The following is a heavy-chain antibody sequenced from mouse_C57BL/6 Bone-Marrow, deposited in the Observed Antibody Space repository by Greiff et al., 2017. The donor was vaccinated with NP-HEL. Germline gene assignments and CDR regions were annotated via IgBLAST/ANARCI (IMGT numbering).Heavy chain of an antibody. Sequence: QVTLKESGPGILQSSQTLSLTCSFSGFSLSTSGMGVSWIRQPSGKGLEWLAHIYWDDDKRYNPSLKSRLTISKDTSRNQVFLKITSVDTADTATYYCARRRVITTVVASYWYFDVWGTGTTVTVSS. J-gene: IGHJ1*03. D-gene: IGHD1-1*01. CDR2: IYWDDDK. CDR3: ARRRVITTVVASYWYFDV. V-gene: IGHV8-12*01. CDR1: GFSLSTSGMG.